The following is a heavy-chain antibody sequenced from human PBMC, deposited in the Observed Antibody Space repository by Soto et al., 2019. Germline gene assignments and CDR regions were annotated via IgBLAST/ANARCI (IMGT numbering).Heavy chain of an antibody. V-gene: IGHV1-3*01. CDR3: ARDIATAMVWGY. J-gene: IGHJ4*01. D-gene: IGHD5-18*01. CDR1: GYTFTSYA. Sequence: QVQLVQSGAEVKKPGASVKVSCKASGYTFTSYAMHWVRQAPGQRLEWMGWINAGNGNTKYSQKFQGRVTITRDTSASTAYMELSSVRSDDTAVYYCARDIATAMVWGYWGHGTLVTVSS. CDR2: INAGNGNT.